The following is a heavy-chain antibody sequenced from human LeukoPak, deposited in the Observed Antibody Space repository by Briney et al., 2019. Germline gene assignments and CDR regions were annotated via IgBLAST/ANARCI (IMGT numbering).Heavy chain of an antibody. CDR3: ARDRPYYDFWSGQGYYYYMDV. D-gene: IGHD3-3*01. J-gene: IGHJ6*03. CDR2: IYTSGST. V-gene: IGHV4-4*07. Sequence: SETLSLTCTVSGGSISSYYWSWIRQPAGKGLEWIGRIYTSGSTNYNPSLKSRVTMSVDTSKNQFSLKLSSVTAADTAVYYCARDRPYYDFWSGQGYYYYMDVWGKGTTVTVSS. CDR1: GGSISSYY.